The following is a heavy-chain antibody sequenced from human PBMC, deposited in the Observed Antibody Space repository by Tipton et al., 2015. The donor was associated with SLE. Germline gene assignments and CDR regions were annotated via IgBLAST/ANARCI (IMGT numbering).Heavy chain of an antibody. CDR1: GGTFSSYA. CDR3: ARDGGIAAAVFDY. J-gene: IGHJ4*02. D-gene: IGHD6-13*01. CDR2: IIPILGIA. Sequence: QLVQSGAEVKKPGSSVKVSCKASGGTFSSYAISWVRQAPGQGLEWMGRIIPILGIANYAQNFQGRVTITADKSTSTDYMELSSLRSEDTAVYYCARDGGIAAAVFDYWGQGTLVTVSS. V-gene: IGHV1-69*09.